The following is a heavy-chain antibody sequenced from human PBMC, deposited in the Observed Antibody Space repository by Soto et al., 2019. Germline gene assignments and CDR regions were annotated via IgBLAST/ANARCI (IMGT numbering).Heavy chain of an antibody. J-gene: IGHJ3*02. V-gene: IGHV3-33*01. Sequence: QVQLVESGGGVVQPGRSLRLSCAASGFTFSSYGMHWVRQAPGKGLEWVAVIWYDGSNKYYADSVKGRFTISRDNSKNTLYLQMNSLRAEDTAVYYCARVGYAKLSAVGAFDIWGQRTMVTVSS. CDR2: IWYDGSNK. CDR3: ARVGYAKLSAVGAFDI. CDR1: GFTFSSYG. D-gene: IGHD5-12*01.